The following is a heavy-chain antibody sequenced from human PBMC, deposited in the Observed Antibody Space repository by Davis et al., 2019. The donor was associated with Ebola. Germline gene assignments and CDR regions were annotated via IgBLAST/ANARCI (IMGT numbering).Heavy chain of an antibody. CDR3: GRDYWGSVDY. CDR1: GGSIGTYA. J-gene: IGHJ4*02. Sequence: MPSETLSLTCTVSGGSIGTYAWSWIRQPPGKGLEWIGYIYSSGGTVYNPSLKSRLTMSVDTSKNQFSLKLSSVTAADTAVYYCGRDYWGSVDYWGQGTLVTVSS. V-gene: IGHV4-59*13. D-gene: IGHD7-27*01. CDR2: IYSSGGT.